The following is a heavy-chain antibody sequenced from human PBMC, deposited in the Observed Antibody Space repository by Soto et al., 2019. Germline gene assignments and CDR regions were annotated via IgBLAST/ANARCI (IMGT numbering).Heavy chain of an antibody. Sequence: SVKVSCKASGGTFSSYAISWVRQAPGQGLEWMGGIIPIFGTANYAQKFQGRVTITADESTSTAYMELSSLRSEDTAVYYCARVTPYYYDSSGQAPNDAFDIWGQGTMVTVSS. D-gene: IGHD3-22*01. V-gene: IGHV1-69*13. CDR2: IIPIFGTA. J-gene: IGHJ3*02. CDR3: ARVTPYYYDSSGQAPNDAFDI. CDR1: GGTFSSYA.